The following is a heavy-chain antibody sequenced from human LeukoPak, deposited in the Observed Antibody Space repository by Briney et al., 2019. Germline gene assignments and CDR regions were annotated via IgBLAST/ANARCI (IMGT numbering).Heavy chain of an antibody. CDR3: ARGLSGYASSLGY. V-gene: IGHV3-74*01. J-gene: IGHJ4*02. CDR2: INSDGSST. CDR1: GFTFSSYW. Sequence: PGGSLRLSCAASGFTFSSYWMHWVRQAPGKGLGWVSRINSDGSSTSYADSVSGRFSISRDNAKNTLYLQMNSLRAEDTAVYYCARGLSGYASSLGYWGQGTLVTVSA. D-gene: IGHD6-6*01.